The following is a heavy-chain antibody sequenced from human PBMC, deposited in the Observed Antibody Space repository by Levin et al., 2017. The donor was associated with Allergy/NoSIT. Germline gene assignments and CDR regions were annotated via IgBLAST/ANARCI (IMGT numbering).Heavy chain of an antibody. Sequence: SQTLSLTCTVSGGSISSYYWSWIRQPPGKGLEWIGYIYYSGSTNYNPSLKSRVTISVDTSKNQFSLKLSSVTAADTAVYYCARLNSSGYYLGAFDIWGQGTMVTVSS. CDR2: IYYSGST. CDR1: GGSISSYY. V-gene: IGHV4-59*01. J-gene: IGHJ3*02. CDR3: ARLNSSGYYLGAFDI. D-gene: IGHD3-22*01.